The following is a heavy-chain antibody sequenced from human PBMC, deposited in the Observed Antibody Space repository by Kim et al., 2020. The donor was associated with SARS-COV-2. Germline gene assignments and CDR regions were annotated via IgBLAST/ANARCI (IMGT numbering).Heavy chain of an antibody. CDR1: GFTFSSYA. CDR2: ISYDGSNK. Sequence: GGSLRLSCAASGFTFSSYAMHWVRQAPGKGLEWVAVISYDGSNKYYADSVKGRFTISRDNSKNTLYLQMNSLRAEDTAVYYCARDSQVRSSWYGMDWFDPWGQGTLVTVSS. V-gene: IGHV3-30*04. D-gene: IGHD6-13*01. CDR3: ARDSQVRSSWYGMDWFDP. J-gene: IGHJ5*02.